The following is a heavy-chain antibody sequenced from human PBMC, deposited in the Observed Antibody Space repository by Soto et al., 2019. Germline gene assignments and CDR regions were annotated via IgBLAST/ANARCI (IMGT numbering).Heavy chain of an antibody. J-gene: IGHJ4*02. CDR3: VRGCGRPQCPYYFDS. V-gene: IGHV3-23*01. Sequence: GGSLRLSCAATGFTFTSYAMNWVRRAPGKGLEWVSGVSGSGGSTYYADSVKGRFTISRDNSKNTLYLQMNSLGAEDTAFYYFVRGCGRPQCPYYFDSWGRGILVTVSS. CDR2: VSGSGGST. D-gene: IGHD2-21*01. CDR1: GFTFTSYA.